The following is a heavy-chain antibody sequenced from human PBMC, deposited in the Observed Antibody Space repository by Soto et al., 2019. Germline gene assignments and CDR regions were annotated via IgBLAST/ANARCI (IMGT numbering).Heavy chain of an antibody. CDR1: GLTVSSNY. V-gene: IGHV3-66*01. D-gene: IGHD1-1*01. J-gene: IGHJ4*02. CDR3: ARGGYDFDF. CDR2: IYSGGNT. Sequence: EVQVVESGGGLVQPGGSLRLSCAASGLTVSSNYMSWVRQAPGKGLEWVSVIYSGGNTYYADSVKGRFTISRDNSKNTLYLQMHSLRADDTAVYYCARGGYDFDFWGQGTLVTVSS.